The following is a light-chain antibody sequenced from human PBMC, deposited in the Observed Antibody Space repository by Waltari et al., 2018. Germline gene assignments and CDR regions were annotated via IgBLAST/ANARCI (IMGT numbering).Light chain of an antibody. CDR1: QSVKSS. Sequence: EILLTQSPVTLSVSPGETATLSCRASQSVKSSLAWYQQKPGQAPRLLIYGGSAKATGTPARFSGFGSETEFTLTISSLQSEDFAVYYCQHYSWPPYSFGQGTNVEIK. CDR2: GGS. CDR3: QHYSWPPYS. V-gene: IGKV3-15*01. J-gene: IGKJ2*03.